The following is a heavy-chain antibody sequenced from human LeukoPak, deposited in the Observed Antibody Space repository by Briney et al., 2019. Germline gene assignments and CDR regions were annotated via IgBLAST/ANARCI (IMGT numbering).Heavy chain of an antibody. J-gene: IGHJ4*02. CDR2: ISSSSSSI. V-gene: IGHV3-21*01. CDR1: GFIFSSYN. D-gene: IGHD4-17*01. CDR3: ARDSDRFTPVTNFDY. Sequence: GGSLRLSCAASGFIFSSYNMNWVRQAPGKGLEWVSSISSSSSSINYADSVKGRFTISRDNAKNSLYLQLNSLRAEDTALYYCARDSDRFTPVTNFDYWGQGTLVTVSS.